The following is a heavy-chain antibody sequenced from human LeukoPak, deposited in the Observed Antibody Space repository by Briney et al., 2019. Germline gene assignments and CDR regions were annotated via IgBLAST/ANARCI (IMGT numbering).Heavy chain of an antibody. V-gene: IGHV3-74*01. CDR2: INGDASST. J-gene: IGHJ5*02. CDR1: GFTFSNYW. Sequence: GRSLRLSSAGSGFTFSNYWIPLVRQAPGKVLVWVSRINGDASSTTYADSVKGRFINSRDNAKNTVYLQMNSLRAEDTAVYYCARGLGGTGPPAWGQGTLVSVSS. CDR3: ARGLGGTGPPA. D-gene: IGHD1-7*01.